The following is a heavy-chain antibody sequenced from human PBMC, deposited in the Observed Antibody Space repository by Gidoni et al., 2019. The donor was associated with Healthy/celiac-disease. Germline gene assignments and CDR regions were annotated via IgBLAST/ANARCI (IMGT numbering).Heavy chain of an antibody. D-gene: IGHD3-16*02. J-gene: IGHJ4*02. CDR2: IRSKAYGGTT. V-gene: IGHV3-49*04. Sequence: EVQLVESGGGLVQPGRSRRLYGTAAGVTFGDDDMSGVRKAPGKGLEGVGFIRSKAYGGTTEYAASVKGRFTISRDDSKSIAYLQMNSLKTEDTAVYYCTRAARIMITFGGVIVRYYFDYWGQGTLVTVSS. CDR1: GVTFGDDD. CDR3: TRAARIMITFGGVIVRYYFDY.